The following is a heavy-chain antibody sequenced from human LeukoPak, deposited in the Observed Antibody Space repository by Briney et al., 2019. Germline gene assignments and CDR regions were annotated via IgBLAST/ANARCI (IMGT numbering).Heavy chain of an antibody. Sequence: GGSLRLSCAASGFTFDDYAMHWVRQAPGKGLEWVSGISWNSGSIGYADSVKGRFTVSRDNAKNSLYLQMNSLRAEDTALYYCAKDRGCSPRGPFDYWGQGTLVTVSS. V-gene: IGHV3-9*01. D-gene: IGHD6-19*01. CDR3: AKDRGCSPRGPFDY. CDR1: GFTFDDYA. J-gene: IGHJ4*02. CDR2: ISWNSGSI.